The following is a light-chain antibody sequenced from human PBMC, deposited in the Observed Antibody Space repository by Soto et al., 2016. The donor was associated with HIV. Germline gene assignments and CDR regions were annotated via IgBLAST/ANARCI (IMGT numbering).Light chain of an antibody. CDR3: HTWDTNTVV. V-gene: IGLV3-1*01. CDR2: QDN. Sequence: SYDLTQPPSVSVSPGQTATITCSGDSLGSKYASWYQQKPGQSPVLVIYQDNKRPSRIPERFSGSDSGNTATLTISGTQTMDEAEYYCHTWDTNTVVFGGGTKLTVL. J-gene: IGLJ3*02. CDR1: SLGSKY.